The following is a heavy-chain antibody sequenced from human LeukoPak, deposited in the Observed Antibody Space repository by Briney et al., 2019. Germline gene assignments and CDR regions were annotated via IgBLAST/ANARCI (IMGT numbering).Heavy chain of an antibody. CDR2: IKQDGSEK. V-gene: IGHV3-7*01. D-gene: IGHD3-16*01. J-gene: IGHJ5*02. CDR3: AREGIGLDP. Sequence: GGSLRLSCAASGFTFISYWMSWVRQAPGKGLEWVANIKQDGSEKYYVDSVKGRFTISRDNAKNSLYLQMNSLRAEDTAVYYCAREGIGLDPWGQGTLVTVSS. CDR1: GFTFISYW.